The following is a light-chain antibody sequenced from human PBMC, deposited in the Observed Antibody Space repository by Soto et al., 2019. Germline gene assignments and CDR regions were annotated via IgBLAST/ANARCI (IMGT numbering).Light chain of an antibody. CDR3: QQYSSYSPYT. Sequence: DIQMTQSPSSVSASVGDRVTITCRASQGVSSWLACYQQKPGNAPNVLIRAASSLQSGVPSRFSGGASGTDFTLTISSLQPDDFASYYCQQYSSYSPYTFGQGTKLEIK. CDR2: AAS. J-gene: IGKJ2*01. CDR1: QGVSSW. V-gene: IGKV1D-16*01.